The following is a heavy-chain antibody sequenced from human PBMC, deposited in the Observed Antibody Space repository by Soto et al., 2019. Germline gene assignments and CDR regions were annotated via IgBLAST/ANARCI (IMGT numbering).Heavy chain of an antibody. Sequence: EVQLVESGGGLVQPGGSLRLSCAASGFTFSSYWMHWVRQAPGKGLVWVSRINSDGSSTSYADSVKGRFTISRDNAKNTRYQQMNRRRAEDTAVYYGVRTSLAVAAATREDYWGQGTLVTVSS. V-gene: IGHV3-74*01. CDR1: GFTFSSYW. CDR3: VRTSLAVAAATREDY. CDR2: INSDGSST. D-gene: IGHD2-15*01. J-gene: IGHJ4*02.